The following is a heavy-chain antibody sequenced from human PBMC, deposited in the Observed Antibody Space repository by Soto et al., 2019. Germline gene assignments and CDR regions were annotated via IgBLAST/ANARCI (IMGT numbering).Heavy chain of an antibody. D-gene: IGHD3-22*01. CDR1: GFTFSTYE. Sequence: PGGSLRLSCEASGFTFSTYEMNWVRQAPGKGLEWVSYISSSGNTIFYTDSVKGRFTISRDNAKKSLYLQMNSLRAEDTAVYYCARDSVGFDRSGFYPLFYWRQGTLVTVSS. V-gene: IGHV3-48*03. CDR2: ISSSGNTI. CDR3: ARDSVGFDRSGFYPLFY. J-gene: IGHJ4*02.